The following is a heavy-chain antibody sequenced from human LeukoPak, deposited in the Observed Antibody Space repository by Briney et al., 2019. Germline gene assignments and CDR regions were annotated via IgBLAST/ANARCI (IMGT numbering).Heavy chain of an antibody. D-gene: IGHD2/OR15-2a*01. Sequence: SQTLSLTCTVSGGSISDGTYYWSWIRRPAGKGLEWIGRVYTTGSTNYNPSLKSRVTISLDTSKNQFSLKLTSVTAADTAVYYCARDNASLRIVGMHDAFDIWGQGTMVTVSS. V-gene: IGHV4-61*02. CDR1: GGSISDGTYY. J-gene: IGHJ3*02. CDR3: ARDNASLRIVGMHDAFDI. CDR2: VYTTGST.